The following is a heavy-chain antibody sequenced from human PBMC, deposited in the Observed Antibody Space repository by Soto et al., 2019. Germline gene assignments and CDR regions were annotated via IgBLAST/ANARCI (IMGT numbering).Heavy chain of an antibody. D-gene: IGHD5-18*01. V-gene: IGHV1-69*12. CDR1: GGTFSSYA. Sequence: QVQLVQSGAEVKKPGSSVKVSCKSSGGTFSSYAISWVRQAPGQGLEWMGGIIPIFGTANYAQKFQGRVTITADESTRKAYMELSSLRSEDTAVYYCASSVQLWYSWFDPWGQGTLVTVSS. CDR2: IIPIFGTA. CDR3: ASSVQLWYSWFDP. J-gene: IGHJ5*02.